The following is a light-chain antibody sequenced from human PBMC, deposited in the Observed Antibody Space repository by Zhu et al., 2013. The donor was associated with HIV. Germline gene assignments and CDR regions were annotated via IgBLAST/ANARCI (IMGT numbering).Light chain of an antibody. CDR1: QSVGSN. CDR2: GAS. Sequence: DIVMTQSPGTLSVSPGGRATLSCRASQSVGSNLAWYQQKPGQAPRLLISGASNRATGIPARFSGSGSGTDFTLTISSLQAEDVAVYYCQQYYSTPRTFGQGTKVEIK. V-gene: IGKV3-15*01. CDR3: QQYYSTPRT. J-gene: IGKJ1*01.